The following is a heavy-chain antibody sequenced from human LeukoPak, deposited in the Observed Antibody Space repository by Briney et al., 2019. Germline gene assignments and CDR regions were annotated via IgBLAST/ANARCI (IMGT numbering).Heavy chain of an antibody. D-gene: IGHD3-16*01. Sequence: GGSLRLSCAASGFTFSSYAMHWVRQAPGKGLEWVAVVSYDGSNKYYADSVRGRFTISRDNSKNTLYLQMNSLRAEDTAVYFCARDRLSLDALDLWGQGTMVTVSS. J-gene: IGHJ3*01. V-gene: IGHV3-30*04. CDR3: ARDRLSLDALDL. CDR2: VSYDGSNK. CDR1: GFTFSSYA.